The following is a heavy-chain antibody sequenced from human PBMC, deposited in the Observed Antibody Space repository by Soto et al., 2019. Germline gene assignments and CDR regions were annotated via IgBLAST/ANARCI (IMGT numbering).Heavy chain of an antibody. D-gene: IGHD1-26*01. V-gene: IGHV3-74*01. J-gene: IGHJ4*02. CDR3: VRASGNYFFDH. Sequence: EVQLVESGGGLVQPGGSLRLSCAVSGFTFSNYWMHWVRQAPGKGLVWVSRIKSDGSITTYADSVKGRFTISRDNAKNTLYLQMNNVRAEDTAVYYCVRASGNYFFDHWGQGTLLTVSS. CDR2: IKSDGSIT. CDR1: GFTFSNYW.